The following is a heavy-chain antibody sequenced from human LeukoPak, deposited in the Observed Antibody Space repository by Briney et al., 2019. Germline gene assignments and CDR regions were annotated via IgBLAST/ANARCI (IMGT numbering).Heavy chain of an antibody. V-gene: IGHV1-2*02. Sequence: ASVNVSCKASGYTFTGYYLHWVRQAPGQGLEWMGWINPSSGGTHYAQKLQGRVTMTRDTSISTAYMEMSRLTSDDTAVYYCATLSTVTTSYWGQGTLVTVSS. D-gene: IGHD4-17*01. CDR1: GYTFTGYY. CDR3: ATLSTVTTSY. J-gene: IGHJ4*02. CDR2: INPSSGGT.